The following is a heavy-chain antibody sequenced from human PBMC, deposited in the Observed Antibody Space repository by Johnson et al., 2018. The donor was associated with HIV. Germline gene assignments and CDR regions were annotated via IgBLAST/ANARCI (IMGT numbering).Heavy chain of an antibody. J-gene: IGHJ3*02. V-gene: IGHV3-13*01. CDR2: IGTAGDT. CDR1: GFTFSSYD. Sequence: VQLVESGGGLVQPGGSLRLSCAASGFTFSSYDMHWVRQATGKGLEWVSAIGTAGDTYYPGSVKGRFTISRENAKNTLYLQMKSLRAEDTAVYYCAKGIVGATADAFDIWGQGTMVTVSS. CDR3: AKGIVGATADAFDI. D-gene: IGHD1-26*01.